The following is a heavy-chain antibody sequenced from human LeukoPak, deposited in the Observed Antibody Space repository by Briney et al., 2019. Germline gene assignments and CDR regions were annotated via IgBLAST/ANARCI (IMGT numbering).Heavy chain of an antibody. J-gene: IGHJ4*02. Sequence: GRSLRLSCAASGFTFSSYAMHWVRQAPGKGLEWVAVISYDGSNKYYADSVKGRFTISRDNSKNTLYLQMNSLRAEDTAVYYCASSQLGMVYYFDYWGQGTLVTVSS. CDR3: ASSQLGMVYYFDY. CDR1: GFTFSSYA. D-gene: IGHD7-27*01. V-gene: IGHV3-30-3*01. CDR2: ISYDGSNK.